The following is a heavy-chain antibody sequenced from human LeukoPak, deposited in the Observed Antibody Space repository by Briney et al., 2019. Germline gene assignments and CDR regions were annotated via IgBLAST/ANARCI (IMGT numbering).Heavy chain of an antibody. CDR3: ARDIAARWYYFDY. Sequence: GGSLRLSCAASGFTFSSYGMHWVRQAPGKGLEWVAVIWYDGSNKYYADSVKGRFTISRDNSKNTLYPQMSSLRAEDTAVYYCARDIAARWYYFDYWGQGTLVTVSS. D-gene: IGHD6-13*01. CDR2: IWYDGSNK. CDR1: GFTFSSYG. V-gene: IGHV3-33*01. J-gene: IGHJ4*02.